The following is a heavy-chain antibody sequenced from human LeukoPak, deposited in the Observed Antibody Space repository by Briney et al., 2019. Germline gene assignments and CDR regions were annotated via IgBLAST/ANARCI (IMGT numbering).Heavy chain of an antibody. D-gene: IGHD6-13*01. CDR2: ISASGGNT. V-gene: IGHV3-23*01. CDR1: GFTFNTYA. Sequence: GGSLRLSCAASGFTFNTYAMTWVRQAPGKGLEWVSSISASGGNTYYPDSVKGRFTISRDNTKNALYLQMNSLRAEDAAVYYCAKGSPHQYSSSWPSNLDSWGRGTLVTVSS. CDR3: AKGSPHQYSSSWPSNLDS. J-gene: IGHJ4*02.